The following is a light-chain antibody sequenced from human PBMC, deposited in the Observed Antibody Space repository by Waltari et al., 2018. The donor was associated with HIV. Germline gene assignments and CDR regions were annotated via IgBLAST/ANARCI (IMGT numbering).Light chain of an antibody. Sequence: QMTQSPPTLSAFVGDRVTITCRASQNIKDYLAWYQQKPGKAPKLLIYKASTVQSGVPSRFSGSGSGTDFTLTISSLQPDDFATYYCQHNDGWPWTFGQGTKAE. CDR2: KAS. CDR1: QNIKDY. CDR3: QHNDGWPWT. J-gene: IGKJ1*01. V-gene: IGKV1-5*03.